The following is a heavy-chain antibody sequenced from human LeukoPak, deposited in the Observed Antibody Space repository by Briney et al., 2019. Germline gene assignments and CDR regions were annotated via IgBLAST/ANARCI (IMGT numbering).Heavy chain of an antibody. CDR3: ARVAAPRWYYYYYMDV. V-gene: IGHV3-9*01. D-gene: IGHD6-6*01. Sequence: PGGSLRLSCAASGFTFDDYAMHWVRQAPGKGLEWVSGISWNSGSIGYADSVKGRFTISRDNAKNSLYLQMNSLRAEDTAVYYCARVAAPRWYYYYYMDVWGKGTTVTVSS. CDR1: GFTFDDYA. CDR2: ISWNSGSI. J-gene: IGHJ6*03.